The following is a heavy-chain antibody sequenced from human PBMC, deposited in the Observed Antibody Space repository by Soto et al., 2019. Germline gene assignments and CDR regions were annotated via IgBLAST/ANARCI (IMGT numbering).Heavy chain of an antibody. J-gene: IGHJ5*02. CDR1: GYTFTSYG. V-gene: IGHV1-18*01. D-gene: IGHD3-9*01. CDR2: ISAYNGNT. CDR3: ARDSDYDILTGYFWFDP. Sequence: ASVKVSCKASGYTFTSYGISWVRQAPGQGLEWMGWISAYNGNTNYAQKLQGRVTMTTDTSTSTAYMELRSLRSDDTAVYYCARDSDYDILTGYFWFDPWGQGTLVTVPQ.